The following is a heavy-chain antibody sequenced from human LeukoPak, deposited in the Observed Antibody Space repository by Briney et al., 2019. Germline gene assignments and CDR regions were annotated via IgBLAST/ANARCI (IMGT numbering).Heavy chain of an antibody. D-gene: IGHD4-17*01. Sequence: GGSLRLSCAASGFTFSSYEMNWVRQAPGKGLEWVSYISSSGSTIYYADSVKGRFTISRDNAKNSQYLQMNSLRVEDTALYYCARAQTYGDSRLPLDFWGQGTLVTVSS. J-gene: IGHJ4*02. CDR3: ARAQTYGDSRLPLDF. V-gene: IGHV3-48*03. CDR2: ISSSGSTI. CDR1: GFTFSSYE.